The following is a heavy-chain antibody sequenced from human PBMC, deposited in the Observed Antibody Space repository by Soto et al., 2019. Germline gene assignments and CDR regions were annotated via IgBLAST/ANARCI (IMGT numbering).Heavy chain of an antibody. D-gene: IGHD4-17*01. CDR2: IIPIFGTA. V-gene: IGHV1-69*12. Sequence: QVQLVQSGAEVKKPGSSVKVSCKASGGTFSSYAISWVRQAPGQGLEWMGGIIPIFGTANYAQKFQGRVTITADESTSTAYMDLSRLRSEDTAVYYCASPPTTGNFYYYGMDVWGQGTTVTVSS. CDR3: ASPPTTGNFYYYGMDV. J-gene: IGHJ6*02. CDR1: GGTFSSYA.